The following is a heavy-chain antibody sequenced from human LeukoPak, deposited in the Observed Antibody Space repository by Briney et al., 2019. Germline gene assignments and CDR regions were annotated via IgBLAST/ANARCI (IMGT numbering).Heavy chain of an antibody. Sequence: ASVKVSCKASGYTFTGYYMHWVRQAPGQGLEWMGWINPNSGGTNYAQKFQGRVTMTRDMSTSTVYMELSSVRSEDTAVYYCAREPFADYDSSGNLPSPFDYWAREPWSPSPQ. CDR1: GYTFTGYY. CDR2: INPNSGGT. J-gene: IGHJ4*02. D-gene: IGHD3-22*01. CDR3: AREPFADYDSSGNLPSPFDY. V-gene: IGHV1-2*02.